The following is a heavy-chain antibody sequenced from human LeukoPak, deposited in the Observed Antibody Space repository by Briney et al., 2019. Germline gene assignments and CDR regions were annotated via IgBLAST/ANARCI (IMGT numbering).Heavy chain of an antibody. CDR3: ARDSRGGYCSSTSCYPIGSMDV. J-gene: IGHJ6*02. CDR1: GFTFTTSS. V-gene: IGHV3-21*01. CDR2: ISSSSIYI. D-gene: IGHD2-2*01. Sequence: GGSLRLSCAASGFTFTTSSMNWVRQAPGKGLEWVSFISSSSIYIYYADSVKGRFTISRDNAKNSLYLQMNSLRAEDTAVYYCARDSRGGYCSSTSCYPIGSMDVWGQGTTVTVSS.